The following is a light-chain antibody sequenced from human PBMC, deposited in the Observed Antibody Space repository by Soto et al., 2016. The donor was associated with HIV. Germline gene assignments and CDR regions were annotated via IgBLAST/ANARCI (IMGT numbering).Light chain of an antibody. CDR1: NIGGKS. J-gene: IGLJ2*01. V-gene: IGLV3-21*03. CDR2: DDS. CDR3: QVWDDTSDHVV. Sequence: SYELTQAPSVSVAPGKTATITCGGNNIGGKSVHWYQQKAGQAPVLVVYDDSDRPSGIPARFSGLNSGNTATLTISGVEAGDEADYCCQVWDDTSDHVVFGGGTKLTVL.